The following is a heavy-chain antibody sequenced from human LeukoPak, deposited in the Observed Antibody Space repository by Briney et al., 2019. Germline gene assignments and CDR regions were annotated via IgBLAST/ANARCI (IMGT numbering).Heavy chain of an antibody. CDR2: INPSNGDT. D-gene: IGHD1-7*01. V-gene: IGHV1-18*01. Sequence: GASVKVSCKASGYTFNKFGISWVRQAPGQGLEWVGWINPSNGDTDYAQKFQGRVTMTTDTYKTTVYMELRSLRSDDTAVYYCARLRYNWNYGLGIYYFYDMDIWGQGTTVAVSS. CDR3: ARLRYNWNYGLGIYYFYDMDI. CDR1: GYTFNKFG. J-gene: IGHJ6*02.